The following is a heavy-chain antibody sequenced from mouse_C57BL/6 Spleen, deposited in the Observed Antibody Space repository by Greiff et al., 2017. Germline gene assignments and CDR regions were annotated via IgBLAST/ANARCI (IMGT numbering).Heavy chain of an antibody. CDR3: ARGITTVVATGYLDV. Sequence: VKLMESGAELMKPGASVKLSCKATGYTFTGYWIEWVKQRPGHGLEWIGEILPGSGSTNYNEKFKGKATFTADTSSTTAYMQLSSLTTEDSAIYYCARGITTVVATGYLDVWGTGTTVTVSS. CDR1: GYTFTGYW. CDR2: ILPGSGST. D-gene: IGHD1-1*01. V-gene: IGHV1-9*01. J-gene: IGHJ1*03.